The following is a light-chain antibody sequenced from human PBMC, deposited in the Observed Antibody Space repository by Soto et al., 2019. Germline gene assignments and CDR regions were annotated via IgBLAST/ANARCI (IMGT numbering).Light chain of an antibody. J-gene: IGLJ2*01. Sequence: SSELTQSPSASVAPGQTATITCGGTTIGSKNVHWYQQKSGQAPVVVVYGVTARPPGIPERFSGSNSGNTATLTITRVEAGDEADYYCQVWDSSSNHVVFGGGTKLTVL. CDR2: GVT. CDR3: QVWDSSSNHVV. V-gene: IGLV3-21*02. CDR1: TIGSKN.